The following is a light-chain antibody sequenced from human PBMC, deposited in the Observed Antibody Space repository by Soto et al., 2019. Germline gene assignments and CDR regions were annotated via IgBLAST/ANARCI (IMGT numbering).Light chain of an antibody. CDR1: QTISSW. J-gene: IGKJ1*01. Sequence: LHVTHARSTLSGSVGDRVSIICRASQTISSWLAWYQQKQGKATKLLIYKASTLKSGVPSRFSGSGSGTEFTLTISSLQPDDFATYYCQHYNSYSEAVGQGTKVDSK. CDR3: QHYNSYSEA. V-gene: IGKV1-5*03. CDR2: KAS.